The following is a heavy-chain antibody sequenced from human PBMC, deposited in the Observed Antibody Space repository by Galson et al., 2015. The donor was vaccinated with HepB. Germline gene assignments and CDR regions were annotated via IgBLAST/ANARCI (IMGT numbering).Heavy chain of an antibody. CDR3: AKGQDSSGYYMYYFDY. CDR2: ISWNSGSI. CDR1: GFTFDDYA. Sequence: SLRLSCAASGFTFDDYAMHWVRQAPGKGLEWVSGISWNSGSIGYADSVKGRFTISRDNAKNSLYLQMNSLRAEDTALYYCAKGQDSSGYYMYYFDYWGQGTLVTVSS. V-gene: IGHV3-9*01. D-gene: IGHD3-22*01. J-gene: IGHJ4*02.